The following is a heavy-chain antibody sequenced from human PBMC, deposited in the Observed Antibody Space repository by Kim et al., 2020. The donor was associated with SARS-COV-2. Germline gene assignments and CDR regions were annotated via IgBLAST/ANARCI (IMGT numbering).Heavy chain of an antibody. J-gene: IGHJ4*02. Sequence: SETLSLTCTVSGDSISSSSNYWGWIRQPPGKGLEWIGSINYSGNTYYNPSLKSRVTISVDTCKNQFSLKMRSVTAADTAVYYCARLVSENSAVEYWGQGTLVTVSS. CDR2: INYSGNT. V-gene: IGHV4-39*01. CDR3: ARLVSENSAVEY. CDR1: GDSISSSSNY.